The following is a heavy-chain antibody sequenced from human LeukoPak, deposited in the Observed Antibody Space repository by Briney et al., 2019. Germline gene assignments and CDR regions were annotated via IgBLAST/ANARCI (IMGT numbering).Heavy chain of an antibody. CDR1: GGTFSSYA. CDR3: ASPMVRGVITHDAFDI. D-gene: IGHD3-10*01. Sequence: ASVKVSCKASGGTFSSYAISWVRQAPGQGLEWMGGIIPIFGTANYAQKFQGRVTITADESASTAYMELSSLRSEDTAVYYCASPMVRGVITHDAFDIWGQGTMVTVSS. J-gene: IGHJ3*02. V-gene: IGHV1-69*13. CDR2: IIPIFGTA.